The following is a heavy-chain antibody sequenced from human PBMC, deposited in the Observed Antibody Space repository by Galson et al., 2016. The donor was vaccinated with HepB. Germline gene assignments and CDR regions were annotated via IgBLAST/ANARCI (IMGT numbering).Heavy chain of an antibody. CDR1: GFTPSRHW. Sequence: SLRLSCAASGFTPSRHWMTWVRLAPGKGREWVANINQDGSEKNYLDSVKGRFFISRDNAKNSLFLQMNSQGVEDTALYYCEAYCGSGSCHGIEYWGHGTLVTVSS. CDR3: EAYCGSGSCHGIEY. CDR2: INQDGSEK. D-gene: IGHD3-10*01. V-gene: IGHV3-7*01. J-gene: IGHJ4*01.